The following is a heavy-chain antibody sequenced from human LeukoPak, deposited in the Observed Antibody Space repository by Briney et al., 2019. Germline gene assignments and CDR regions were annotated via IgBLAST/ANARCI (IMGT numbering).Heavy chain of an antibody. D-gene: IGHD3-3*01. CDR3: AKDKDFWSGYYRGVPYYYGLDV. V-gene: IGHV3-30*18. CDR1: KFTFSTYD. J-gene: IGHJ6*02. CDR2: ISYDGSNE. Sequence: PGRSLRLSCAASKFTFSTYDMHWVRQAPGKGLEWVAVISYDGSNEYYADSVKGRFTISRDTAKHTLYLQMNILRAEDTAVYYCAKDKDFWSGYYRGVPYYYGLDVWGQGTTVTVSS.